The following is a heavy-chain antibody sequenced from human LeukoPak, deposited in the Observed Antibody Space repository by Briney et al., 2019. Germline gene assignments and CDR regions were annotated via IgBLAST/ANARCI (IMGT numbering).Heavy chain of an antibody. D-gene: IGHD5-24*01. V-gene: IGHV4-59*12. CDR2: IYYSGST. CDR1: GGSISSYY. J-gene: IGHJ4*02. CDR3: ARAMEVATIWFRVYYFDY. Sequence: SETLSLTCTVSGGSISSYYWSWIRQPPGKGLEWIGYIYYSGSTNYNPSLKSRVTISVDTSKNQFSLKLSSVTAADTAVYYCARAMEVATIWFRVYYFDYWGQGTLVTVSS.